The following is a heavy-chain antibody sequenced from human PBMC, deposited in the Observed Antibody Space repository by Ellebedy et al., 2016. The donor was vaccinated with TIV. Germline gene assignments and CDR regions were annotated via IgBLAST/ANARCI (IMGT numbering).Heavy chain of an antibody. CDR3: ARDREYYGSGSYPFDY. D-gene: IGHD3-10*01. V-gene: IGHV1-18*01. CDR2: ISAYNGNT. Sequence: AASVKVSCKASGETSSSHALNWARQAPGQGLEWMGWISAYNGNTNYAQKLQGRVTMTTDTSTSTAYMELRSLRSDDTAMYYCARDREYYGSGSYPFDYWGQGTLVTVSS. CDR1: GETSSSHA. J-gene: IGHJ4*02.